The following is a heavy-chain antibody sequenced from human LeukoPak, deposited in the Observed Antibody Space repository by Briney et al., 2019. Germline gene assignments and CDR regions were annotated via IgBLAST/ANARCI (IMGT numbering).Heavy chain of an antibody. CDR1: GGSISSYY. D-gene: IGHD6-19*01. CDR2: IYYSGST. V-gene: IGHV4-59*08. Sequence: PSETLSLTCTVSGGSISSYYWSWIRHPPGKGLEWIGYIYYSGSTNYNPSLKSRVTISVDTSKNQFSLKLSTVTDADTAVYYCARGGSSGWSDYWGQGTLVTVSS. J-gene: IGHJ4*02. CDR3: ARGGSSGWSDY.